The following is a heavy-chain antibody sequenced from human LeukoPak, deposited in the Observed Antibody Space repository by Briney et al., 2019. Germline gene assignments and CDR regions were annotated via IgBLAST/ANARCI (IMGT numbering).Heavy chain of an antibody. Sequence: GGSLRLSCAASGFTFSSYSMNWVRQAPGKGLEWVSYISSSINTIYYADSVKGRFTISRDNAKNSMYLKMNSLRAEDTAVYYCARVRGSYYLDYWGQGTLVTVSS. CDR1: GFTFSSYS. D-gene: IGHD1-26*01. CDR2: ISSSINTI. CDR3: ARVRGSYYLDY. J-gene: IGHJ4*02. V-gene: IGHV3-48*01.